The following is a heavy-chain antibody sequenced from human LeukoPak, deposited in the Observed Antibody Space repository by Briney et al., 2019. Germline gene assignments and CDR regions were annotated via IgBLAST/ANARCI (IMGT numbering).Heavy chain of an antibody. CDR1: GYTFTSYD. V-gene: IGHV1-8*03. CDR3: ARSPSDGYYYGSGSYYANWFDP. J-gene: IGHJ5*02. CDR2: MNPNSGNT. Sequence: GASVKVSCKASGYTFTSYDINWVRQATGQGLEWMGWMNPNSGNTGYAQKFQGRVTITRNTSISTAYMELSSLSSEDTAVYYCARSPSDGYYYGSGSYYANWFDPWGQGTLVTVSS. D-gene: IGHD3-10*01.